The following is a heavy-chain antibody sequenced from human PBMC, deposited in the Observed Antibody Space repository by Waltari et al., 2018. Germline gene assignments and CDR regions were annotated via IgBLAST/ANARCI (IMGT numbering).Heavy chain of an antibody. CDR2: IKHSGST. J-gene: IGHJ2*01. CDR3: ARGWFITAAGTRYFDF. V-gene: IGHV4-34*01. D-gene: IGHD6-13*01. CDR1: GGSFSSYY. Sequence: QVQLQQWGAGLLKPSETLSLTCGGYGGSFSSYYWTWIRQPPGKGLEGIGEIKHSGSTRYNPALRHRVTISVDTSKNQFSLELSSLTAADTAVYYCARGWFITAAGTRYFDFWGRGTLVTVSS.